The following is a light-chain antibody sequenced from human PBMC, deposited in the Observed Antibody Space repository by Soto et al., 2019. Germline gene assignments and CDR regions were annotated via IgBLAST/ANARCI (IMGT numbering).Light chain of an antibody. CDR1: QSISSW. J-gene: IGKJ3*01. Sequence: DIQMTQSPSTLSASVGDRVTITCRASQSISSWLAWYQQKPGKAPKLLIYDASRLESGVPSRFSGSGSGTEFTLTISSLQPDDFSTYYCQQYNSYWTFGPGTKVNIK. CDR3: QQYNSYWT. V-gene: IGKV1-5*01. CDR2: DAS.